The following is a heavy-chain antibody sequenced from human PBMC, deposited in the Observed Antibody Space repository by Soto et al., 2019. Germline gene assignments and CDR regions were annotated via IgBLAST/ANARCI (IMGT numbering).Heavy chain of an antibody. CDR2: IKQDGSEK. CDR1: GFTFSSYW. D-gene: IGHD3-9*01. Sequence: EVQLVESGGGLVQPGGSLRLSCAASGFTFSSYWMSWVRQAPGKGLEWVANIKQDGSEKYYVDSVKGRFTISRDNAKNSLYLQMNSLRAEDTAVYYCARDRMYYDILTGSFWFDPWGQGTLVTVSS. CDR3: ARDRMYYDILTGSFWFDP. J-gene: IGHJ5*02. V-gene: IGHV3-7*01.